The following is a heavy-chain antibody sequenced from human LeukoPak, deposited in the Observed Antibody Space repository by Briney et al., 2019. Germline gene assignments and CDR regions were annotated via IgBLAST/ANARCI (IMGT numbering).Heavy chain of an antibody. V-gene: IGHV4-39*01. J-gene: IGHJ5*02. CDR2: FYNYGGP. D-gene: IGHD6-19*01. CDR1: GGSIGTRNYY. Sequence: SETLSLTCTVSGGSIGTRNYYWGWIRQPPGKGLEWIGSFYNYGGPYYNPSLKSRVTMSVDTSKNEFSLKLTSVTAADTAVYYCARNTSVAVTGVRPNWFDPWGQGTLVTVSS. CDR3: ARNTSVAVTGVRPNWFDP.